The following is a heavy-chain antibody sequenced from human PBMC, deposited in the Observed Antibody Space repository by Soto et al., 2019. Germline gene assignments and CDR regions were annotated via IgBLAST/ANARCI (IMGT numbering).Heavy chain of an antibody. V-gene: IGHV3-21*01. J-gene: IGHJ4*02. CDR2: ISSSSSYI. CDR3: ARDRSGYYSPFDY. D-gene: IGHD3-3*01. Sequence: EVQLVESGGGLVKPGGSLRLSCAASGFTFSSYSMNWVRQAPGKGLEWVSSISSSSSYIYYADSVKGQFTISRDNAKNSLYLQMNSLRAEDTAVYYCARDRSGYYSPFDYWGQGTLVTVSS. CDR1: GFTFSSYS.